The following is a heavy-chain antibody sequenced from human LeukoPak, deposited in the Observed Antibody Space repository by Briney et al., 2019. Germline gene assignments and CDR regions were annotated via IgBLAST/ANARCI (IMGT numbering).Heavy chain of an antibody. D-gene: IGHD2-2*01. CDR1: GFTFSSYG. J-gene: IGHJ6*04. CDR3: AKDQIVVVPAAMYPYYYGMDV. Sequence: GRSLRLSCEASGFTFSSYGMHWVRQAPGKGLEWVAVISSDGSTKYYADSVKGRFTFSRDNSKNTLYLQMNSLRAEDTAVYYCAKDQIVVVPAAMYPYYYGMDVWGKGTTVTVSS. V-gene: IGHV3-30*18. CDR2: ISSDGSTK.